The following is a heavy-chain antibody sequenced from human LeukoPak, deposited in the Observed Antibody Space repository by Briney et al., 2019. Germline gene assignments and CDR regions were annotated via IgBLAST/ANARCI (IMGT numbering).Heavy chain of an antibody. Sequence: GASVKVSCKASGYTFTSYGISWVRQAPGQGLEWMGWISTYKGNTNYAQKLQGRVTMTTDTSTSTVYMELRSLRSDDTAVYYCARVTALYYYMDVWGKGTMVTVSS. CDR1: GYTFTSYG. V-gene: IGHV1-18*01. CDR2: ISTYKGNT. J-gene: IGHJ6*03. CDR3: ARVTALYYYMDV.